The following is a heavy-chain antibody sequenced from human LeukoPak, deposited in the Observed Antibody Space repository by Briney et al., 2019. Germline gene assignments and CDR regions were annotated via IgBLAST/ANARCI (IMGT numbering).Heavy chain of an antibody. J-gene: IGHJ4*02. CDR1: GFTFSNYF. CDR2: INSDGSST. V-gene: IGHV3-74*01. D-gene: IGHD3-22*01. CDR3: ARVRRDSSGYYF. Sequence: GGSLRLSCTASGFTFSNYFMHWVHQVPGKGLVWVSRINSDGSSTSYADSVKGRFTISRDNAKNTLYLQMNSLRAEDTAVYYCARVRRDSSGYYFWGQGTLVTVSS.